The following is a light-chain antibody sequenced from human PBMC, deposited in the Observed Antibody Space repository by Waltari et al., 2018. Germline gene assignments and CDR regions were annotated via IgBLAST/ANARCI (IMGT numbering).Light chain of an antibody. V-gene: IGLV2-23*02. J-gene: IGLJ3*02. CDR2: DVN. CDR3: CSYAGSAISV. CDR1: TSDGGKENH. Sequence: QSALTQTAAVSGSPGQSITIPCTGTTSDGGKENHAPWYQQHPGKAPTLIIYDVNKRPSGVSNRFSGSKSGNTASLTISGLQAADEAEYYCCSYAGSAISVFGGGTKLTVL.